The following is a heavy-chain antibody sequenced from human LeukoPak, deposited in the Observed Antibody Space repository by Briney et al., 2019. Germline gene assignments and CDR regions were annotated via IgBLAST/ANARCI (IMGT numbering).Heavy chain of an antibody. CDR2: LDPEDGEL. J-gene: IGHJ6*03. CDR3: ARVLGYCSGGSRASCYYYYMDV. V-gene: IGHV1-24*01. D-gene: IGHD2-15*01. Sequence: ASVKVSCKFSGNIYTELSMHWVRQAPGKGLEWMGGLDPEDGELVYAQQFQGRVTITRNTSISTAYMELSSLRSEDTAVYYCARVLGYCSGGSRASCYYYYMDVWGKGTTVTVSS. CDR1: GNIYTELS.